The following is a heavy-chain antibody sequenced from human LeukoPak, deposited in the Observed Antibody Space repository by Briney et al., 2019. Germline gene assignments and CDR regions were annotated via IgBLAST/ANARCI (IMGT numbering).Heavy chain of an antibody. CDR3: ARGSNYYDSPLPLIDY. CDR1: GFTFSSYA. Sequence: PGGSLRLSCAASGFTFSSYAMSWVRQAPGKGLEWVSAISGSGGSTYYADSVKGRFTISRDNSKNTLYLQMNSLRAEDTAVYYCARGSNYYDSPLPLIDYWGQGTLVTVSS. J-gene: IGHJ4*02. D-gene: IGHD3-22*01. CDR2: ISGSGGST. V-gene: IGHV3-23*01.